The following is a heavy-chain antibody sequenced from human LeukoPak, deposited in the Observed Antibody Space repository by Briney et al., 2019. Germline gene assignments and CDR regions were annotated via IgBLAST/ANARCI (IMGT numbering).Heavy chain of an antibody. D-gene: IGHD6-6*01. J-gene: IGHJ4*02. CDR1: GGSISSSSYY. CDR3: ARTGYSSSFPDY. CDR2: IYYSGST. Sequence: SETLSLTCTVSGGSISSSSYYWGWIRQRPGKGLEWIGSIYYSGSTYYNPSLKSRVTISVDTSKNQFSLKLSSVTAADTAVYYCARTGYSSSFPDYWGQGTLVTVSS. V-gene: IGHV4-39*01.